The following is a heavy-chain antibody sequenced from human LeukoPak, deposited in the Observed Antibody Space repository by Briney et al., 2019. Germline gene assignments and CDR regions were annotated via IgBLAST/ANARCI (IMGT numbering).Heavy chain of an antibody. V-gene: IGHV1-24*01. CDR2: FDPEDGEA. Sequence: ASVKVSCKVSGYTLSELSMHWVRQAPGKGLEWMGGFDPEDGEAVYAQKFQGRVTMTEDTSTDTTYIELRSLRSEDTAIYYCATRVAFKVDYWGQGTLVTVSS. J-gene: IGHJ4*02. CDR3: ATRVAFKVDY. D-gene: IGHD3-3*02. CDR1: GYTLSELS.